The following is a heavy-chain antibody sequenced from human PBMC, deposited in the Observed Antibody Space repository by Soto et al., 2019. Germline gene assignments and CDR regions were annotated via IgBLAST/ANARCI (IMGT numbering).Heavy chain of an antibody. CDR1: GGSISSYY. CDR3: ARNRQGFYYYYMDV. J-gene: IGHJ6*03. Sequence: NPSETLSLACTVSGGSISSYYWSWIRQPPGKGLEWIGYIYYSGSTNYNPSLKSRVTISVDTSKNQFSLKLSSVTAADTAVYYCARNRQGFYYYYMDVWGKGTTVTVSS. CDR2: IYYSGST. V-gene: IGHV4-59*08.